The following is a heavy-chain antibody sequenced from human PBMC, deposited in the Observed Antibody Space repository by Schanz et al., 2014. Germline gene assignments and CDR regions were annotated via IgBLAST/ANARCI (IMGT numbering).Heavy chain of an antibody. CDR2: ISASGGTT. CDR3: AKGRFRELSAFDI. V-gene: IGHV3-23*04. J-gene: IGHJ3*02. Sequence: EVQLVESGGGLVKPGGSLRLSCAASGFTFSAYAMTWVRQIPGKGLEWVSAISASGGTTYYADSVKGRFTISRDNSKNTLYLQMNSLRAEDTAVYYCAKGRFRELSAFDIWGQGTMVTVSS. CDR1: GFTFSAYA. D-gene: IGHD3-10*01.